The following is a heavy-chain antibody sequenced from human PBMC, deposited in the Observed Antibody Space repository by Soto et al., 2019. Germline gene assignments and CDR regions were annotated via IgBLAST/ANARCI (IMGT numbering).Heavy chain of an antibody. J-gene: IGHJ4*02. V-gene: IGHV3-30-3*01. CDR2: LSSDGNNK. Sequence: GGSLRLSCAASGFTFSSYAMHWVRQDPGKGLEWVAGLSSDGNNKYYADSVKGRLTISRDNSKNTLYLQMNSLRAEDTAVYYCARDDLYSSLPYFDSWGQGTLVTVSS. D-gene: IGHD6-13*01. CDR1: GFTFSSYA. CDR3: ARDDLYSSLPYFDS.